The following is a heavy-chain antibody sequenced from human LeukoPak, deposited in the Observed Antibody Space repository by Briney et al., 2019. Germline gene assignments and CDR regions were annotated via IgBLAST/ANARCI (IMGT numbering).Heavy chain of an antibody. CDR1: RFTFSNYE. Sequence: GGSLRLSCVASRFTFSNYEMNSVCQAPRERLGWVSYISRRIGSSIYYADSVKGRFTISRDNAKNSLYLQINSLRAADTAVYDCAGDSSGWYYFDYWGQGILVTVSS. CDR2: ISRRIGSSI. J-gene: IGHJ4*02. V-gene: IGHV3-48*03. CDR3: AGDSSGWYYFDY. D-gene: IGHD6-19*01.